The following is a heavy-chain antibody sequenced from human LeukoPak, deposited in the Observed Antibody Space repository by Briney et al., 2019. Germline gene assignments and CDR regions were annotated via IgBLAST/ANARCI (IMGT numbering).Heavy chain of an antibody. CDR3: ARARPILYSSGYYFRRIDYFDY. D-gene: IGHD3-22*01. Sequence: SETLSLTCTVSGGSISSYYWSWIRQPPGKGLEWVGYIYYSGSTNYNPSLKSRVTISVHTSKNQFSLKLSSVTAADTAVYYCARARPILYSSGYYFRRIDYFDYWGQGTLVTVSS. J-gene: IGHJ4*02. CDR1: GGSISSYY. CDR2: IYYSGST. V-gene: IGHV4-59*01.